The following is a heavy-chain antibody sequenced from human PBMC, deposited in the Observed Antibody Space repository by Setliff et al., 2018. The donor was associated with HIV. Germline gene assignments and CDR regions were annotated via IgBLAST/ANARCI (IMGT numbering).Heavy chain of an antibody. CDR2: IIPILGIA. V-gene: IGHV1-69*10. CDR1: GGTFSSYA. J-gene: IGHJ6*03. CDR3: ARARRDSYDRGRRNHYYIDV. Sequence: GASVKVSCKASGGTFSSYAINWVRQAPGQGLEWMGGIIPILGIANYAQKFQGRVTITADKSISTAYMELNNLKFEDTAVYYCARARRDSYDRGRRNHYYIDVWGKGTTVTV. D-gene: IGHD3-22*01.